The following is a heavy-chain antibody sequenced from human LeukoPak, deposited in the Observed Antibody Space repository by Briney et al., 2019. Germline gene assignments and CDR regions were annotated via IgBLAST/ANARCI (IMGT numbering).Heavy chain of an antibody. V-gene: IGHV4-39*01. CDR2: IYYSGST. D-gene: IGHD3-10*01. J-gene: IGHJ6*02. Sequence: SETLSLTCTVSGGSISSSSYYWGWIRQPPGKGLERIGSIYYSGSTYYNPSLKSRVTISVDTSKNQFSLKLSSVTAADTAVYYCASTSKIDYGSGSYYPYGMDVWGQGTTVTVSS. CDR3: ASTSKIDYGSGSYYPYGMDV. CDR1: GGSISSSSYY.